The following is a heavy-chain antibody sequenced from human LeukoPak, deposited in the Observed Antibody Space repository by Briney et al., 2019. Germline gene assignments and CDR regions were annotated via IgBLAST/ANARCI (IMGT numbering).Heavy chain of an antibody. CDR3: ARLTFNFHRHFDY. CDR2: INPNSGGT. J-gene: IGHJ4*02. CDR1: GYTFTGYY. V-gene: IGHV1-2*02. D-gene: IGHD2/OR15-2a*01. Sequence: GASVKVSCKASGYTFTGYYMHWVRQAPGQGLEWMGWINPNSGGTNYAQKFQGRVTMTRDTSISTAYMELRSLRSDDTAVYYCARLTFNFHRHFDYWGQGTLVTVSS.